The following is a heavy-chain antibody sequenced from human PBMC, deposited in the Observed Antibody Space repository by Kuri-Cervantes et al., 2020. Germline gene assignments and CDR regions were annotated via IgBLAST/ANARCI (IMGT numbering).Heavy chain of an antibody. J-gene: IGHJ4*02. V-gene: IGHV1-18*01. CDR3: VRGVRSGQPLGDY. CDR2: ISAYNGNT. D-gene: IGHD3-10*01. Sequence: ASVKVSCKASGYTFTSYGISWVRQAPGQGLEWMGWISAYNGNTNYAQKLQGRVTMTRDTSISTAYMEMSSLRSDDTAVYYCVRGVRSGQPLGDYWGQGTLVTVSS. CDR1: GYTFTSYG.